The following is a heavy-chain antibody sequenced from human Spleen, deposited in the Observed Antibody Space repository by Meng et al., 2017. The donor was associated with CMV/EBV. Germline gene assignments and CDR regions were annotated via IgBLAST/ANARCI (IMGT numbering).Heavy chain of an antibody. CDR3: ARDGECTNGVCRIYYYYGMDA. J-gene: IGHJ6*02. CDR1: GYSFTGYY. CDR2: INPNSGGT. D-gene: IGHD2-8*01. V-gene: IGHV1-2*02. Sequence: ASVKVSCKASGYSFTGYYMHWVRQAPGQGLEWMGWINPNSGGTNYAQKFQGRVTMTRDTSISTAYMELSRLRSDDTAVYYCARDGECTNGVCRIYYYYGMDAWGQGTTVTVSS.